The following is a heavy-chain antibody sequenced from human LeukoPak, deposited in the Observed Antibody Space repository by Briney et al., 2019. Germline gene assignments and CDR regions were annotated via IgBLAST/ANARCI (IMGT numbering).Heavy chain of an antibody. V-gene: IGHV4-39*07. CDR2: IYYSGST. J-gene: IGHJ5*02. D-gene: IGHD3-3*01. Sequence: SETLSLTCTVSGGSISSSSYYWGWIRQPPGKGLEWIGSIYYSGSTYYNPSLKSRVTISVDTSKNQFSLKLSSVTAADTAVYYCARVAELTERITIFGVVRKGFFDPWGQGTLVTVSS. CDR1: GGSISSSSYY. CDR3: ARVAELTERITIFGVVRKGFFDP.